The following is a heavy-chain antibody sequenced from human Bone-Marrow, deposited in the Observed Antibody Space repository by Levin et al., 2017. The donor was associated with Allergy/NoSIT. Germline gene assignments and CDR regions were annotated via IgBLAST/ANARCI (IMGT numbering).Heavy chain of an antibody. CDR3: ARDEGDFDWFDY. CDR1: GFTFSSYS. V-gene: IGHV3-21*01. J-gene: IGHJ4*02. Sequence: GESLKISCAASGFTFSSYSMNWVRQAPGKGLEWVSSISSSSSYIYYADSVKGRFTISRDNAKNSLYLQMNSLRAEDTAVYYCARDEGDFDWFDYWGQGTLVTVSS. CDR2: ISSSSSYI. D-gene: IGHD3-9*01.